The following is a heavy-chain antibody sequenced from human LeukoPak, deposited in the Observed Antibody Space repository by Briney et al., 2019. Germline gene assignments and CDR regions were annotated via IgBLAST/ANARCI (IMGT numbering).Heavy chain of an antibody. CDR1: GGSISSYY. Sequence: SETLSLTCTVSGGSISSYYWSWIRQPPGKGLEWIGYIYYSGSTNYNPSLKSRVTISVDTSKNQFSLKLSSVTAADTAVYYCARDQRHYYDSSGYYFENWFDPWGQGTLVTVSS. CDR2: IYYSGST. CDR3: ARDQRHYYDSSGYYFENWFDP. D-gene: IGHD3-22*01. J-gene: IGHJ5*02. V-gene: IGHV4-59*01.